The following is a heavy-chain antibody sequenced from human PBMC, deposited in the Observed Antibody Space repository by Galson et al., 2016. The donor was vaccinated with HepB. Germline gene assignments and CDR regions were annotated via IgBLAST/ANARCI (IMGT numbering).Heavy chain of an antibody. D-gene: IGHD4-23*01. CDR1: GFDFGSCW. J-gene: IGHJ4*02. CDR2: INTDGSVT. V-gene: IGHV3-74*01. CDR3: TRGTDLGGYVDF. Sequence: SLRLSCAASGFDFGSCWMHWVRQVPGKGLVWVSRINTDGSVTNYADSVKGRFTISRDNAQNTVDLQMNSLRAEDTALYYCTRGTDLGGYVDFWGQGTLVTVSS.